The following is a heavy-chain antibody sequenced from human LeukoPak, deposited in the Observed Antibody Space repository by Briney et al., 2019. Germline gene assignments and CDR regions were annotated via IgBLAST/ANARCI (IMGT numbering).Heavy chain of an antibody. CDR3: AREGGEYSSSIDY. CDR1: GFTFTNYA. D-gene: IGHD6-6*01. J-gene: IGHJ4*02. Sequence: SGVSLRLSCAASGFTFTNYAMSWVRQAPGKGLEWVSSISSSSSYIYYADSVKGRFTISRDNAKNSLYLQMNSLRAEDTAVYYCAREGGEYSSSIDYWGQGNLVTVSS. CDR2: ISSSSSYI. V-gene: IGHV3-21*01.